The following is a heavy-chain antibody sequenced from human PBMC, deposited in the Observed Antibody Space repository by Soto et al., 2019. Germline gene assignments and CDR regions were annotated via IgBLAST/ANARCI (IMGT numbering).Heavy chain of an antibody. D-gene: IGHD2-21*02. Sequence: QMQLVQSGPVVKKPGTSVKVSCKASGFTFSSSAVQWVRQALGQRLEWVGWLVVGSGNTNYAQKFQERVTINRDMSTSTAYMELSSLRSEDTAVYDCAADRTWCGGDCYVDWGQGTLVTVSS. CDR1: GFTFSSSA. J-gene: IGHJ4*02. V-gene: IGHV1-58*01. CDR2: LVVGSGNT. CDR3: AADRTWCGGDCYVD.